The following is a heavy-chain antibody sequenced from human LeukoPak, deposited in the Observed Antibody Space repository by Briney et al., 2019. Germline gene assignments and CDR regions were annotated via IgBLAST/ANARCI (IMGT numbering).Heavy chain of an antibody. CDR3: ARNNYYDSSGYYTEPAFDI. V-gene: IGHV4-59*01. Sequence: PSETLSLTCTVSGGSISSYYWSWIRQPPGKGLEWIGYIYYSGSTNYNPSLKSRVTISVDTSKNQFSLKLSSVTAADTAVYYCARNNYYDSSGYYTEPAFDIWGQGTMVTVSS. D-gene: IGHD3-22*01. CDR2: IYYSGST. CDR1: GGSISSYY. J-gene: IGHJ3*02.